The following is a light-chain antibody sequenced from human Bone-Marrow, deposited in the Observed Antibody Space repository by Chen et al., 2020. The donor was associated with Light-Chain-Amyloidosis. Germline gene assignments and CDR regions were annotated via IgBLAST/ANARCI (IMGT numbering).Light chain of an antibody. CDR2: RDT. J-gene: IGLJ2*01. V-gene: IGLV3-25*03. Sequence: YELTQPPSVSVSPGHTARITCSGDDLPTKYAYWYQQNPGKAPVLVIHRDTERPSGISERFSGSSSGTTATLTISGVQAEDEADYHCQSADSSGTYEVIFGGGTKLTVL. CDR3: QSADSSGTYEVI. CDR1: DLPTKY.